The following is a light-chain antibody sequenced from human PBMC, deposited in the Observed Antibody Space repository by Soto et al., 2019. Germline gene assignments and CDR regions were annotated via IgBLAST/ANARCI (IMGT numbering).Light chain of an antibody. CDR1: QSVRSSY. J-gene: IGKJ1*01. Sequence: EIVLTQSPGTLSLSQGERATLSCRASQSVRSSYLAWYQQKPGQAPRLRISGASSRATGIPDRFSGSGSGTEFTLTISRLEPEDFAVYYCQQYGSSRTFCPGTKVQF. CDR2: GAS. V-gene: IGKV3-20*01. CDR3: QQYGSSRT.